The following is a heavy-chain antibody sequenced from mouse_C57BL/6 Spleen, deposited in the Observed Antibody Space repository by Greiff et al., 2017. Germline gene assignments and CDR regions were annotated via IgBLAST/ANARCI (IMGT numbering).Heavy chain of an antibody. V-gene: IGHV1-52*01. J-gene: IGHJ2*01. CDR2: IDPSDSET. Sequence: VQLQQPGAELVRPGSSVKLSCKASGYTFTSYWMHWVKQRPIQGLEWIGNIDPSDSETHYNQKFKDKATLTVDKSSSTAYLQLSSLTSEDSAVYYCARGDDYLDYWGQGTTLTVSS. CDR3: ARGDDYLDY. D-gene: IGHD2-3*01. CDR1: GYTFTSYW.